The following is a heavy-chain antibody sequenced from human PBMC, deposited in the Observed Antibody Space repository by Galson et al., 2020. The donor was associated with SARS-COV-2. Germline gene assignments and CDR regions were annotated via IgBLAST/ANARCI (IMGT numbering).Heavy chain of an antibody. J-gene: IGHJ6*02. CDR3: ARDYYGLRTESCGMDV. Sequence: RGSLRLSCVASGFIFGSHAMHWVRQAPGKGLDWVAVISTDGNDKYYADSVKGRFTMSRDNSKNTLYLQMDSLRPEDTAAYYCARDYYGLRTESCGMDVWGQGTTVIVSS. D-gene: IGHD3-10*01. V-gene: IGHV3-30*04. CDR1: GFIFGSHA. CDR2: ISTDGNDK.